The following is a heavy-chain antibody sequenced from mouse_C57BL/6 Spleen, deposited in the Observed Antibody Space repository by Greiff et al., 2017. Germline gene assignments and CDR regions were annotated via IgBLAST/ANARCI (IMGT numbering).Heavy chain of an antibody. CDR2: IDPSDSET. CDR3: ARRGDGYYMDY. V-gene: IGHV1-52*01. J-gene: IGHJ4*01. D-gene: IGHD2-3*01. Sequence: QVQLQQPGAELVRPGSSVKLSCKASGYTFTSYWMHWVKQRPIQGLEWIGNIDPSDSETHYNQKFKDKATLTVDKSSSTAYMQLSSLTSEDSAVYYCARRGDGYYMDYWGQGTSVTVSS. CDR1: GYTFTSYW.